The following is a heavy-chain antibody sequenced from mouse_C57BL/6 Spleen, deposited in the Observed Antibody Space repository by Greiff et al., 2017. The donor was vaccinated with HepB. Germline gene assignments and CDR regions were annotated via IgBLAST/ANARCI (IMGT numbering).Heavy chain of an antibody. CDR1: GYTFTSYW. V-gene: IGHV1-59*01. J-gene: IGHJ4*01. CDR3: APGYYYAMDY. CDR2: IDPSDSYT. Sequence: VQLQQPGAELVRPGTSVKLSCKASGYTFTSYWMHWVKQRPGQGLEWIGVIDPSDSYTNYNQKFKGKATLTVDTSSSTAYMQLSSLTSEDSAVYYCAPGYYYAMDYWGQGTSVTVSS.